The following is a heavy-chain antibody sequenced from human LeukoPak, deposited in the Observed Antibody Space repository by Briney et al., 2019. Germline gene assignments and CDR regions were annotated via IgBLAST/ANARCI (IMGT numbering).Heavy chain of an antibody. CDR3: ARGRTTYYSDSTGYYRDAFDI. J-gene: IGHJ3*02. D-gene: IGHD3-22*01. CDR2: IYYSGIT. Sequence: PSETLSLTCTVSGASITTYYWSWIRQPPGKGLEWIGFIYYSGITNYNPSLKSRVTISVDTSKNQFCLRLASVTAADTAVYYCARGRTTYYSDSTGYYRDAFDIWGQGTKVTVSS. V-gene: IGHV4-59*01. CDR1: GASITTYY.